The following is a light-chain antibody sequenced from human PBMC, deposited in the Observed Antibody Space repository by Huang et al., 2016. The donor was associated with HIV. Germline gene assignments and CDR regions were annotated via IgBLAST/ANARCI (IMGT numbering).Light chain of an antibody. CDR3: MQGTHWPQT. J-gene: IGKJ1*01. V-gene: IGKV2-30*02. CDR1: HSLLHSDGNTS. Sequence: DVVLTQSPLSLPVTLGQPASISCKSSHSLLHSDGNTSLNWFLQRPGQSPRRLIYKGSNRDFGVPARFSGSGSGADFTLTISRVEADDIGVYYCMQGTHWPQTFGQGTKVEVK. CDR2: KGS.